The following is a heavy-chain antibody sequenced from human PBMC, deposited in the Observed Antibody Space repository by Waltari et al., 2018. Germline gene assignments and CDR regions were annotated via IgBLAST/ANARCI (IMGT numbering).Heavy chain of an antibody. D-gene: IGHD2-15*01. Sequence: QVQLQESGPGLVQPSETLSLTCTVSGGSISSYYWSWIRQPPGKGLEWIGYIYYSGSTNYNPALKSRVTISVDTSKNQFSLKLSSVTAADTAVYYCARTCSGGSCSDYAFDYWGQGTLVTVSS. CDR2: IYYSGST. J-gene: IGHJ4*02. V-gene: IGHV4-59*01. CDR1: GGSISSYY. CDR3: ARTCSGGSCSDYAFDY.